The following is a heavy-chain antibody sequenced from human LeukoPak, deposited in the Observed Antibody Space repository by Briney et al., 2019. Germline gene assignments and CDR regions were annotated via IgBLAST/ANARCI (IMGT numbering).Heavy chain of an antibody. J-gene: IGHJ3*02. CDR1: GDTFYNYP. D-gene: IGHD3-3*01. Sequence: SVKVSCKASGDTFYNYPISWVRQAPGQGLEWMGHIILLFGSTHYAQNFHGRLTISADESTHTAFMELSSLRSEDTALYYCAREMESLANGFDIWGQGTMVTVSS. CDR2: IILLFGST. CDR3: AREMESLANGFDI. V-gene: IGHV1-69*13.